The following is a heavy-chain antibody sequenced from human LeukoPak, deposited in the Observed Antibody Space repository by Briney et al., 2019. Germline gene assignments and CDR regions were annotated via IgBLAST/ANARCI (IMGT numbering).Heavy chain of an antibody. V-gene: IGHV4-59*12. CDR3: ARVAGTNYYYYYMDV. Sequence: SETLSLTCTVSGGSISSYYWSWIRQPPGKGLEWIGYIYYSGSTNYNPSLKSRVTISVKTSKNQFSLKLSSVTAADTAVYYCARVAGTNYYYYYMDVWGKGTTVTVSS. D-gene: IGHD6-19*01. J-gene: IGHJ6*03. CDR1: GGSISSYY. CDR2: IYYSGST.